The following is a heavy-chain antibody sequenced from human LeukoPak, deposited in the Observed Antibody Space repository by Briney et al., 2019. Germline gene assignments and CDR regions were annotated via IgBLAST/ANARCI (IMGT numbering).Heavy chain of an antibody. Sequence: SETLSLTCSVYGGSFSAYYWSWIRQPPGKGREWMGEINHSGSTNYHPSLKSRVTISVDPSKHHFSLKLSSVTAAAPAVYYCASVVRSFRYCSSTSCYPRWFDPCGQGTLVTVSS. J-gene: IGHJ5*02. D-gene: IGHD2-2*01. CDR3: ASVVRSFRYCSSTSCYPRWFDP. V-gene: IGHV4-34*01. CDR1: GGSFSAYY. CDR2: INHSGST.